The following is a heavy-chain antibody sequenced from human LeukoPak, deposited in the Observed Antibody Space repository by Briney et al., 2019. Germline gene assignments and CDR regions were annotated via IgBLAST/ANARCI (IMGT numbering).Heavy chain of an antibody. Sequence: GGSLRLSCAASGFTVSSYGMHWVRQAPGKGLEWVAVISYDGSNKYYADSVKGRFTISRDNSKNTLYLQMNSLRAEDTAVYYCAKDQAYSGYDSGYWGQGTLVTVSS. CDR1: GFTVSSYG. CDR2: ISYDGSNK. J-gene: IGHJ4*02. D-gene: IGHD5-12*01. V-gene: IGHV3-30*18. CDR3: AKDQAYSGYDSGY.